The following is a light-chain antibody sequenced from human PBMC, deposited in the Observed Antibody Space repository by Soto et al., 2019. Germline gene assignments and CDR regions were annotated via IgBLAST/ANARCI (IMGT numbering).Light chain of an antibody. J-gene: IGKJ3*01. CDR1: QSVSSN. Sequence: ETVMTQSPATLSVSPGERATLSCRASQSVSSNLAWYQQKPGQAPRLLIYGASTRATGIPARFSGSGSGTEFTLTISSLQSEDFAVYSCQQYNNWPPDLTFGPGTKVDIK. CDR2: GAS. V-gene: IGKV3-15*01. CDR3: QQYNNWPPDLT.